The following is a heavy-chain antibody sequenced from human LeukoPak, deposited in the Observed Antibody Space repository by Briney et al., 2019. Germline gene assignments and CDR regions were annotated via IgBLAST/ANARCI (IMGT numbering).Heavy chain of an antibody. Sequence: SGGSLRLSCVGCGLSIGNYAMTWVRQAPGKGLEWVSVIYSGGSTYYADSVKGRFTISRDNSKNTLYLQMNSLRAEDTAVYYCARDSTGEYYFDYWGQGTLVTVSS. CDR1: GLSIGNYA. CDR3: ARDSTGEYYFDY. J-gene: IGHJ4*02. D-gene: IGHD7-27*01. V-gene: IGHV3-53*01. CDR2: IYSGGST.